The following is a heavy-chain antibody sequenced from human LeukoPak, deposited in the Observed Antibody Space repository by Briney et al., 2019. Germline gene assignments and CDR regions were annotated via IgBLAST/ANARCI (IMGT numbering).Heavy chain of an antibody. D-gene: IGHD6-19*01. J-gene: IGHJ4*02. V-gene: IGHV3-7*01. CDR1: GFTFSSYW. CDR3: ARDRSSGWYYFDY. Sequence: GGSLRLSCAASGFTFSSYWMSWVRQAPGKGLGWVANIKQDGSEKYYVDSVKGRFTISRDSAKNSLYLQMNSLRAEDTAVYYCARDRSSGWYYFDYWGQGTLVTVSS. CDR2: IKQDGSEK.